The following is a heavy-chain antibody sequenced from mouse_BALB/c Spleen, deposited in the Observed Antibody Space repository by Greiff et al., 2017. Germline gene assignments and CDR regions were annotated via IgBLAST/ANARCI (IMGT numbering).Heavy chain of an antibody. CDR2: IWAGGST. V-gene: IGHV2-9*02. CDR1: GFSLTSYG. J-gene: IGHJ3*01. D-gene: IGHD1-1*01. Sequence: VKLMESGPGLVAPSQSLSITCTVSGFSLTSYGVHWVRQPPGKGLEWLGVIWAGGSTNYNSALMSRLSISKDNSKSQVFLKMNSLQTDDTAMYYCARDRDYGRGFAYWGQGTLVTVSA. CDR3: ARDRDYGRGFAY.